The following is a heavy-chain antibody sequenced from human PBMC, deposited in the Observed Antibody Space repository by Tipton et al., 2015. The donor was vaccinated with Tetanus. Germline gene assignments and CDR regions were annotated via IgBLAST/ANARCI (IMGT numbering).Heavy chain of an antibody. J-gene: IGHJ4*02. CDR1: GFTFSSYA. CDR3: AKESDLEGSGFGDY. Sequence: AASGFTFSSYAMSWVRQAPGKGLEWVSAISGSGGSTYYADSVKGRFTISRDNSKNTLYLQMNSLRAEDTAVYYCAKESDLEGSGFGDYWGQGTLVTVSS. CDR2: ISGSGGST. V-gene: IGHV3-23*01. D-gene: IGHD3-22*01.